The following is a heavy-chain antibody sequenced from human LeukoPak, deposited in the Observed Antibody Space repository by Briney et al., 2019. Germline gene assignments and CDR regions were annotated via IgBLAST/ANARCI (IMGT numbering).Heavy chain of an antibody. CDR3: ASARPTSSWTAFDI. Sequence: PGGSLRLSCVASGFTFSSSWMSWVRQAPGKGLEWVSLIYSGGSTYYADSVKGRFTISRDNSKNTLYLQMNSLRAEDTAVYYCASARPTSSWTAFDIWGQGTMVTVSS. CDR1: GFTFSSSW. CDR2: IYSGGST. J-gene: IGHJ3*02. V-gene: IGHV3-53*01. D-gene: IGHD6-13*01.